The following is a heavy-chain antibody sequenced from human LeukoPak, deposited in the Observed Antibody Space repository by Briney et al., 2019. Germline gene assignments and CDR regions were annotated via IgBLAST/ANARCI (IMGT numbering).Heavy chain of an antibody. CDR2: IYYTGST. CDR1: GGSINSSSYY. J-gene: IGHJ4*02. V-gene: IGHV4-39*01. CDR3: ARLYGSGFDY. Sequence: SETLSLTCAVSGGSINSSSYYWYWIRQSPEKGMEWIGSIYYTGSTYCNPSLKSRVTISVDTSKNQFSLKLSSVTAADTAVYYCARLYGSGFDYWGQGTLVTVSS. D-gene: IGHD6-19*01.